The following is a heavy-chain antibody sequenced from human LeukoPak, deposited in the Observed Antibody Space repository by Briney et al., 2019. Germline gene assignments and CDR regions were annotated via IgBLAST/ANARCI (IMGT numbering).Heavy chain of an antibody. V-gene: IGHV4-4*02. J-gene: IGHJ4*02. D-gene: IGHD3-22*01. CDR2: IDHSGST. CDR1: GGSISSSNW. Sequence: SETLSLTCAVSGGSISSSNWWSWVRQSPEKGLEWIGSIDHSGSTHYNPSLKSRVTISVDTSKNQFSLKLSSVTAADTAVYYCARASYSYDINGWVPFDYWGQGTLVTVSS. CDR3: ARASYSYDINGWVPFDY.